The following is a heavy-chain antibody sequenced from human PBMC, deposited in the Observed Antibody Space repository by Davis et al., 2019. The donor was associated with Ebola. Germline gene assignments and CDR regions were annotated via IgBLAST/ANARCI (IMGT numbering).Heavy chain of an antibody. Sequence: MPSETLSLTCAVSGGPISSNNWWSWVRQPPGKGLAWLGEIYHGGYSNYNPSLKSRVTISLDKSKNEFSLKLTSVTAADTAVYYCARDRDYSSSQHCFEPWGLGTLVTVSS. CDR3: ARDRDYSSSQHCFEP. D-gene: IGHD6-13*01. CDR1: GGPISSNNW. V-gene: IGHV4-4*02. J-gene: IGHJ5*02. CDR2: IYHGGYS.